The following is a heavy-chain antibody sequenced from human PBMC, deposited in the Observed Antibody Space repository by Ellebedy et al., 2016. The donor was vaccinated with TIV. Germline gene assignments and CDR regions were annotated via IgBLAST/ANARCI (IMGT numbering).Heavy chain of an antibody. Sequence: GESLKISCKGSGYSFPTYWISWVRQMPGQGLEWMGKIDPTDSYTNYSPSFQGHVTISVDRSIGTAYLQWGSLKASDTAMYYVARHRLRYFDWFESWGQGTLVTVSS. V-gene: IGHV5-10-1*01. D-gene: IGHD3-9*01. CDR3: ARHRLRYFDWFES. J-gene: IGHJ5*01. CDR2: IDPTDSYT. CDR1: GYSFPTYW.